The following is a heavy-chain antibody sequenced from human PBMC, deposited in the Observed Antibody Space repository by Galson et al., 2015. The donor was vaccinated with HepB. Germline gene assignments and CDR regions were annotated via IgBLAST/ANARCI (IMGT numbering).Heavy chain of an antibody. V-gene: IGHV1-18*01. Sequence: LVKVSCKASGYSFTNYGINWVRRAPGQGLEWMGWINTYNGDTKSAQRVQDRVTLTTDTSARTVYMELRSLRSDDTAVYYCVRDLTIVGHYAGYWGQGTLVTVSS. D-gene: IGHD1-26*01. CDR3: VRDLTIVGHYAGY. CDR1: GYSFTNYG. CDR2: INTYNGDT. J-gene: IGHJ4*02.